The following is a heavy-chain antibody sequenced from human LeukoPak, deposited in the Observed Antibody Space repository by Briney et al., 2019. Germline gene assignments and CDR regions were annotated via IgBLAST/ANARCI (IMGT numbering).Heavy chain of an antibody. V-gene: IGHV4-30-2*01. CDR1: GGSISSGGYY. CDR2: IYHSGST. Sequence: SQTLSLTCTVSGGSISSGGYYWSWIRQPPGKGLEWIGYIYHSGSTYYNPSLKSRVTISVDRSKNQFSLKLSSVTAADTAVYYCARDPGYCSSTSCPANMDVWGKGTTVTVSS. CDR3: ARDPGYCSSTSCPANMDV. D-gene: IGHD2-2*01. J-gene: IGHJ6*03.